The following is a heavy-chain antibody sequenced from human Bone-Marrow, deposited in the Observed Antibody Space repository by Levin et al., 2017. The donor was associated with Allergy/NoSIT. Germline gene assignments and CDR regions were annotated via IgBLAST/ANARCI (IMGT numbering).Heavy chain of an antibody. CDR1: GFTFRTHA. CDR3: VRDFEDHGSGTYYLFDF. CDR2: ISYEESNK. V-gene: IGHV3-30-3*01. D-gene: IGHD3-10*01. Sequence: PGGSLRLSCAASGFTFRTHAMHWVRQAPGKGLEWVAVISYEESNKFYGDSVKGRFTISRDNSKNTLFLQMNNLGPEDTGVYYCVRDFEDHGSGTYYLFDFWGQGTPVTVSS. J-gene: IGHJ4*02.